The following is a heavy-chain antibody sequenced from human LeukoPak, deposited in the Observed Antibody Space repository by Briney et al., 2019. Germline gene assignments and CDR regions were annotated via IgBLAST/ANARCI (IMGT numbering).Heavy chain of an antibody. J-gene: IGHJ6*02. D-gene: IGHD3-3*01. CDR1: GFTFSSYS. V-gene: IGHV3-74*01. Sequence: PGGSLRLSCAASGFTFSSYSMNWVRQAPGKGLVWVSHINSDGSTTTYADSVRGRFTISRDNAKNTLYLQMNSLRAEDTAVYYCARLGDYWSEVGGLYYYGMDVWGQGTTVTVSS. CDR3: ARLGDYWSEVGGLYYYGMDV. CDR2: INSDGSTT.